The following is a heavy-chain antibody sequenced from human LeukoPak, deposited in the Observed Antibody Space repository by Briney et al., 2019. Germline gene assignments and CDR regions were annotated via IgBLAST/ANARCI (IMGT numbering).Heavy chain of an antibody. CDR1: GGSISSYY. Sequence: SETLSLTCTVSGGSISSYYWTWIRQPPGKGLEWIGYISNSGSTNYNPSLKSRVTISVDTPKNQFSLKLTSVTAADTAVYYCARQRGAFDPWGQGTLVTVSS. CDR2: ISNSGST. V-gene: IGHV4-59*08. J-gene: IGHJ5*02. D-gene: IGHD3-10*01. CDR3: ARQRGAFDP.